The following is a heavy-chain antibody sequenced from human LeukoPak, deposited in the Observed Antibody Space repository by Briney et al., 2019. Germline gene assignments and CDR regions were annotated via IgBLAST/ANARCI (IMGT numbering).Heavy chain of an antibody. CDR1: GYSFTNSF. J-gene: IGHJ4*02. V-gene: IGHV5-51*01. CDR2: LYPGDSDS. D-gene: IGHD5-24*01. CDR3: ARASRDGYNQNFDY. Sequence: GESLKISCKGSGYSFTNSFIGWVRQMPGKGLEWMGILYPGDSDSRYSPSFQGQVTISADRSISTAYLHWSSLKVSDTAMYYCARASRDGYNQNFDYWGQGTLVTVSS.